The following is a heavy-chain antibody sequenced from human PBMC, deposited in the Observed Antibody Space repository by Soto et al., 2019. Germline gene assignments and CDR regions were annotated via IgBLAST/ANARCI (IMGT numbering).Heavy chain of an antibody. J-gene: IGHJ5*02. V-gene: IGHV4-59*01. D-gene: IGHD6-13*01. Sequence: SETLSLTCTVSGGSISSYYWSWIRQPPGKGLEWIGYIYYSGSTNYNPSLKSRVTISVDTSKNQFSLKLSSVTAADTAVYYCARDFPDPGIAAAGTWCFDPWGQGTLVTVSS. CDR3: ARDFPDPGIAAAGTWCFDP. CDR2: IYYSGST. CDR1: GGSISSYY.